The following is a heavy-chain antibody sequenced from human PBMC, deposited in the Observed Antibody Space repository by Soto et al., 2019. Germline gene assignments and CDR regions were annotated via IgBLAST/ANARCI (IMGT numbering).Heavy chain of an antibody. Sequence: VGSLRLSCASSVFTFSSYAMSCVRQAPGKGLEWVSAISGSGGSTYYADSVKGRFTISRDNSKNTLYLQMNSLRAEDTAVYYCAKRLDWFEPWGQGTLVTVSS. CDR1: VFTFSSYA. V-gene: IGHV3-23*01. CDR3: AKRLDWFEP. J-gene: IGHJ5*02. CDR2: ISGSGGST.